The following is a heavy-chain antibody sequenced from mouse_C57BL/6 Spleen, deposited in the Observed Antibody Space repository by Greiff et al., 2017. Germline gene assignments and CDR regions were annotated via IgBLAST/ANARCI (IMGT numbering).Heavy chain of an antibody. V-gene: IGHV3-6*01. CDR2: ISYDGSN. J-gene: IGHJ2*01. Sequence: EVQLQESGPGLVKPSQSLSLTCSVTGYSITSGYYWNWIRQFPGNKLEWMGYISYDGSNNYNPSLKNRISITRDTSKNQLFMKLNSVTTEDTATYYCARGDDGYLDYWGQGTTLTVSS. D-gene: IGHD2-3*01. CDR1: GYSITSGYY. CDR3: ARGDDGYLDY.